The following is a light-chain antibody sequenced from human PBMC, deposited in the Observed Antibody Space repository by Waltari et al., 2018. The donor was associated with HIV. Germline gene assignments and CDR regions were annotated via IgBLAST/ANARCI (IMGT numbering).Light chain of an antibody. CDR3: QHYNTSSPWT. Sequence: DIQLTQSPSTLSTSEGDRITITCRASQNINTWLVWYQQKAGKAPKLLVYKASSLESGVPTRFSGSGSGTEFTLTISSLQPDDYATYYCQHYNTSSPWTFGQGTRVDI. CDR1: QNINTW. CDR2: KAS. V-gene: IGKV1-5*03. J-gene: IGKJ1*01.